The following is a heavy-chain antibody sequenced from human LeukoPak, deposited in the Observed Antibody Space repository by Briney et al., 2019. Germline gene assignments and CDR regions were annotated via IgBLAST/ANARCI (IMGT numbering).Heavy chain of an antibody. CDR3: ARDSDSSGAVGMDV. V-gene: IGHV3-30-3*01. CDR2: ISYDGSNK. CDR1: GFTFSSYA. D-gene: IGHD3-22*01. J-gene: IGHJ6*02. Sequence: GGSLRLSCAASGFTFSSYAMHWVRQAPGKGLEWVAVISYDGSNKYYADSVKGRFTISRDNSKNTLYLQMNSLRAEDTAVYYCARDSDSSGAVGMDVWGQGTTVTVSS.